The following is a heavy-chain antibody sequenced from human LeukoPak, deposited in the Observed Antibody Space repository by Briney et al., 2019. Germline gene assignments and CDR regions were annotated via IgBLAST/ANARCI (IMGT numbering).Heavy chain of an antibody. J-gene: IGHJ5*02. D-gene: IGHD2-15*01. Sequence: PSETLSLTCTVSGGSISSSSYYWGWIRQPPGKGLEWIGSIYYSGSTYYNPSLKSRVTISVDTSKNQFSLKLSSVTAADTAVYYCARRGVVEWQWLDPWGQGTLVTVSS. CDR3: ARRGVVEWQWLDP. CDR2: IYYSGST. V-gene: IGHV4-39*01. CDR1: GGSISSSSYY.